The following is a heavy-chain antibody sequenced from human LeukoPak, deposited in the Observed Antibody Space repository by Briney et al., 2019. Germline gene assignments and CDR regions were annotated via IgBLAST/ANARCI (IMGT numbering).Heavy chain of an antibody. V-gene: IGHV3-23*01. J-gene: IGHJ4*02. D-gene: IGHD3-3*01. CDR3: AKGPRVVSLFFDY. CDR2: ISGSGGST. CDR1: GFTFSSYG. Sequence: GGSLRLSCAASGFTFSSYGMSWVRQAPGEGLEWVSAISGSGGSTYYADSVKGRFTISRDNSKNTLYLQMNSLRAEDTAVYYCAKGPRVVSLFFDYWGQGTLVTVSS.